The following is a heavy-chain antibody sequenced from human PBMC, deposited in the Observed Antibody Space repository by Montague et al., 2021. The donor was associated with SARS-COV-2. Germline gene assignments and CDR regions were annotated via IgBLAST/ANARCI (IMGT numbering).Heavy chain of an antibody. CDR1: GFTFSNST. V-gene: IGHV3-23*01. CDR3: AKDSYYYGLGYGMDA. D-gene: IGHD3-10*01. J-gene: IGHJ6*02. CDR2: SSGSDGDT. Sequence: SLRLSCAASGFTFSNSTMNLIRQAPGKGLEWVSCSSGSDGDTHYADSVKGRFTISRDNSKNILYLQMNSLRAEDTALYYCAKDSYYYGLGYGMDAWGQGATVTVSS.